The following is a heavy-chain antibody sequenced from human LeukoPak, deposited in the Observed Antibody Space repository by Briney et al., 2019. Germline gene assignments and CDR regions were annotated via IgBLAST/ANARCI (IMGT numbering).Heavy chain of an antibody. V-gene: IGHV1-18*01. CDR3: ARDDVYGDRDFDY. D-gene: IGHD4-17*01. CDR2: ISAYNGNT. CDR1: GYTFTSYG. J-gene: IGHJ4*02. Sequence: VASVKVSCKASGYTFTSYGINWVRQAPGRGLEWMGWISAYNGNTNYAQKLQGRVTMTTDTSTSTASMELRSLRSDDTAVYYCARDDVYGDRDFDYWGQGTLVTVSS.